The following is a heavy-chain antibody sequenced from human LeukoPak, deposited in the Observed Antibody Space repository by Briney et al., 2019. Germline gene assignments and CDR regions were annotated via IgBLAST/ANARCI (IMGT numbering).Heavy chain of an antibody. CDR2: IRYDGSNK. Sequence: GGSLRLSCAASGFTFSSYGMHWVRQAPGKGLEWVAFIRYDGSNKYYADSVKGRFTISRDNSKNTLYLRMNSLRAEDTAVYYCAKDDEYQLLYPLFDYWGQGTLVTVTS. CDR1: GFTFSSYG. CDR3: AKDDEYQLLYPLFDY. V-gene: IGHV3-30*02. D-gene: IGHD2-2*02. J-gene: IGHJ4*02.